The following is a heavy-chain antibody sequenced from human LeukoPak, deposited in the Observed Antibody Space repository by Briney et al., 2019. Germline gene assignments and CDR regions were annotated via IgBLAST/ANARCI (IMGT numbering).Heavy chain of an antibody. Sequence: GGSLRLSCAGSGFSFSYYVMHWVRQAPGKGLEWVALIAKDGGEIYYGDSVKGRFTISRDNAKNTLYLQMNSLRAEDTAVYYCARDGIAAVDFDYWGQGILVTVSP. D-gene: IGHD6-13*01. J-gene: IGHJ4*02. V-gene: IGHV3-30-3*01. CDR1: GFSFSYYV. CDR3: ARDGIAAVDFDY. CDR2: IAKDGGEI.